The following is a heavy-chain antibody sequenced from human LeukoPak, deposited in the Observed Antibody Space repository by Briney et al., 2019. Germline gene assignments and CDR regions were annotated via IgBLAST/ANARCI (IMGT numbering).Heavy chain of an antibody. D-gene: IGHD6-13*01. Sequence: GGSLRLSCAASGFTFSSYAMHWVRQAPGKGLEWLAVISYDGSNKYYADSVKGRFTISRDNSKNTLYLQMNSLRAEDTAVYYCAYSSSSGEFDYWGQGTLVTVSS. CDR1: GFTFSSYA. CDR3: AYSSSSGEFDY. J-gene: IGHJ4*02. CDR2: ISYDGSNK. V-gene: IGHV3-30-3*01.